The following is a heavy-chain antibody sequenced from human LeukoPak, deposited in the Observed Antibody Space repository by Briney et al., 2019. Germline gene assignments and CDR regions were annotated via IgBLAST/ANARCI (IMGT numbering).Heavy chain of an antibody. V-gene: IGHV1-2*02. Sequence: GASVKVSCKASGYTFTGYYMHWVRQVPGQGLEWMGWINPNSGGTNYAQKFQGRVTMTRDTSISTAYMELSRLRSDDTAVYYCARIGEGGYSGYDAQNWFDPWGQGTLVTVSS. CDR1: GYTFTGYY. D-gene: IGHD5-12*01. CDR3: ARIGEGGYSGYDAQNWFDP. J-gene: IGHJ5*02. CDR2: INPNSGGT.